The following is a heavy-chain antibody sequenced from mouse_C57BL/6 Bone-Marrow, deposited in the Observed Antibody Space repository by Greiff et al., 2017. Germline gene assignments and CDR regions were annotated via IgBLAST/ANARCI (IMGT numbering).Heavy chain of an antibody. V-gene: IGHV1-50*01. Sequence: VQLQQPGAELVKPGASVKLSCKASGYTFTSYWMQWVNQRPGQGLEWIGEIDPSDSYTNYNQKFKGKATLTVDTSSSTAYMQLSSRTSEDSAVYYCARRGDEAYWGQGTLVTVSA. CDR3: ARRGDEAY. CDR2: IDPSDSYT. J-gene: IGHJ3*01. D-gene: IGHD3-3*01. CDR1: GYTFTSYW.